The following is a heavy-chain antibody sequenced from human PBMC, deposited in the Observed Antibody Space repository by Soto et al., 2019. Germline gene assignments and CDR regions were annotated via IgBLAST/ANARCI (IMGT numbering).Heavy chain of an antibody. CDR3: AMVDNYVTPTPQDV. V-gene: IGHV1-18*04. CDR1: GYTFTGYY. D-gene: IGHD3-16*01. Sequence: GASVKVSCKASGYTFTGYYMHWVRQAPGQGLEWMGWIGPYSGNTHYASKVQGRLTMTTDTSTSTAYMDLGSLTSDDTAVYYCAMVDNYVTPTPQDVWGQGTTVTVSS. CDR2: IGPYSGNT. J-gene: IGHJ6*02.